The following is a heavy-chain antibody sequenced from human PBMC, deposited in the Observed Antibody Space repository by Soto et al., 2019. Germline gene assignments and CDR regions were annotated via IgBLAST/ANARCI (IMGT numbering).Heavy chain of an antibody. D-gene: IGHD3-10*01. CDR1: GYTFTSYG. CDR3: ARDGPVHAYYGSGSYYYYYGMDV. CDR2: ISAYNGNT. V-gene: IGHV1-18*01. Sequence: QVQLVQSGAEVKKPGASVKVSCKASGYTFTSYGISWVRQAPGQGLEWMGWISAYNGNTNHAQKLQGRVTMTPDTSTCTAYMELRSLRSDDTAVYYCARDGPVHAYYGSGSYYYYYGMDVWGQGTTVTVS. J-gene: IGHJ6*02.